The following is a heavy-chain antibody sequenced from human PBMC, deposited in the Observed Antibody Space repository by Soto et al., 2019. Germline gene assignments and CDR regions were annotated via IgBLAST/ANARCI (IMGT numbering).Heavy chain of an antibody. D-gene: IGHD1-26*01. Sequence: GGSLRLSCTASGFTFNTHWMHWVRLAPGKGLVWVSRIYFDGITTNYADSVKGRLTVSRDNAKNTVYLHVNTLRDEDTTVYDFPRGGAMGVDYWGQGTLVTVSS. CDR1: GFTFNTHW. CDR3: PRGGAMGVDY. V-gene: IGHV3-74*01. CDR2: IYFDGITT. J-gene: IGHJ4*02.